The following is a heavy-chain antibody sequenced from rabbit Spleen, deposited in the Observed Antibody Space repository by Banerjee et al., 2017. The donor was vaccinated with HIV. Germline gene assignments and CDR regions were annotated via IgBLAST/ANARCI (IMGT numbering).Heavy chain of an antibody. CDR3: ARSTYGYSDVYFNL. D-gene: IGHD6-1*01. Sequence: QEQLEESGGGLVQPEGSLTLTCKASGFSFSSATIGWVRQAPGKGLEWIGSINTGSTYAWYASWAKGRFTISKTSSTTVTLQMTSLTAADTATYFCARSTYGYSDVYFNLWGQGTLVTVS. CDR2: INTGSTYA. V-gene: IGHV1S45*01. CDR1: GFSFSSAT. J-gene: IGHJ4*01.